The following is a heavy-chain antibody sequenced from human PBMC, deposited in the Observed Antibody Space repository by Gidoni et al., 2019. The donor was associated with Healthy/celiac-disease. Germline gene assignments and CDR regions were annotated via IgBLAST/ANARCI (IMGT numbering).Heavy chain of an antibody. CDR2: IYHSGST. CDR1: GYSISSGYY. CDR3: AREDVVVVAATPYYFDY. D-gene: IGHD2-15*01. Sequence: QVQLQESGPGLVKPAETLSLTCTVSGYSISSGYYWGWIRQPPGKGLEWIGSIYHSGSTYYNPSLKSRVTISVDTSKNQFSLKLSSVTAADTALYYCAREDVVVVAATPYYFDYWGQGTLVTVSS. J-gene: IGHJ4*02. V-gene: IGHV4-38-2*02.